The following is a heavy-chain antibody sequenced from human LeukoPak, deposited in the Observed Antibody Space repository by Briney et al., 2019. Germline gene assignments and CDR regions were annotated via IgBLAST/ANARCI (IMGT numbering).Heavy chain of an antibody. D-gene: IGHD6-19*01. CDR2: TYYRSKWYN. J-gene: IGHJ5*02. CDR1: GDSVSSNSAA. CDR3: ARVSLEAGFNWFDP. Sequence: SQTLSLNPAISGDSVSSNSAAWNWIRQSPSRGLEWLGRTYYRSKWYNDYAVSVKSRITINPDTSKNQFSLQLNSVTPEDTAVYYCARVSLEAGFNWFDPWGQGTLVTVSS. V-gene: IGHV6-1*01.